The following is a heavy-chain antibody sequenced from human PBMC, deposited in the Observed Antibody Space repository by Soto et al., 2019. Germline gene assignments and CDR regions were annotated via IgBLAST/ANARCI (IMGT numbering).Heavy chain of an antibody. J-gene: IGHJ6*03. CDR3: TRYISPPPAAPPRRRLYYSYYMDV. D-gene: IGHD3-3*02. CDR1: GGSISSGGYY. CDR2: IYYSGST. Sequence: QVQLQESGPGLVKPSQTLSLTCPVSGGSISSGGYYWSWIRQHPGKGLEWIGYIYYSGSTYYNPSLTSRVTKSVDTSKNQFSLKLSSVTAADTAVYYCTRYISPPPAAPPRRRLYYSYYMDVWGKGTTVTVSS. V-gene: IGHV4-31*03.